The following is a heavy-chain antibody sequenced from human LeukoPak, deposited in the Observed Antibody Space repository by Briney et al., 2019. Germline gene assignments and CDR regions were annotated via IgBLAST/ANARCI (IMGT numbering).Heavy chain of an antibody. Sequence: SETLSLTCTVSGGSISSYYWSWIRQPPGKGLEWIGCIYYSGSTNYNPSLKSRVTISVDTSKNQFSLKLSSVTAADTAVYYCARVMVRGVIPWFDPWGQGTLVTVSS. V-gene: IGHV4-59*01. CDR2: IYYSGST. CDR1: GGSISSYY. D-gene: IGHD3-10*01. J-gene: IGHJ5*02. CDR3: ARVMVRGVIPWFDP.